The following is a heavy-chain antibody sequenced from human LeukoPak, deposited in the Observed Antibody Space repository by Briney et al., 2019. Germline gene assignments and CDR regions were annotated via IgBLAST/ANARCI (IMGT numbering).Heavy chain of an antibody. V-gene: IGHV3-64*01. CDR2: ISSNGGST. D-gene: IGHD4-11*01. CDR1: GFIFSTYA. J-gene: IGHJ4*02. CDR3: ARATWTTVPTWFDY. Sequence: GGSLRLSCAASGFIFSTYAMHWVRQAPGKGLEYVSAISSNGGSTYYANSVKGRFTISRDNSKNTLYLQMGSLRAEDMAVYYCARATWTTVPTWFDYWSQGTLVTVSS.